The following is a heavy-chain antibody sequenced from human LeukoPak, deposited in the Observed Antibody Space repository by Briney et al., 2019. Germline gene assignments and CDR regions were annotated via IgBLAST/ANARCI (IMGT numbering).Heavy chain of an antibody. D-gene: IGHD6-13*01. Sequence: PSETLSLTCTVSGGSISRDYWSWIRQPPGKGLEWIGYIYYTGSTNYNPSLKSRITISVDTSKNQFSLKLSSVTAADTAVYYCARDRPGGSSLDYWGQGTLVTVSS. CDR2: IYYTGST. CDR3: ARDRPGGSSLDY. J-gene: IGHJ4*02. CDR1: GGSISRDY. V-gene: IGHV4-59*01.